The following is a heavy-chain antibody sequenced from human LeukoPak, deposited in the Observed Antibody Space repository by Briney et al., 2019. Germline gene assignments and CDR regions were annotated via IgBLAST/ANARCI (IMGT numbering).Heavy chain of an antibody. Sequence: PGGSLRLSCAASGFTFSSYSMNWVRQAPGKGLEWVSSISSSSSYIYYADSVKGRFTISRDNSKNTLYLQMNSLRAEDTAVYYXAKXWXXLXXXXXDYWXQGTLVTVS. J-gene: IGHJ4*02. V-gene: IGHV3-21*04. CDR3: AKXWXXLXXXXXDY. CDR2: ISSSSSYI. D-gene: IGHD1-26*01. CDR1: GFTFSSYS.